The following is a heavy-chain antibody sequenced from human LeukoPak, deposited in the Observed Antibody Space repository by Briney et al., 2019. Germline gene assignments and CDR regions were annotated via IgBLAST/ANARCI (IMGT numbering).Heavy chain of an antibody. J-gene: IGHJ4*02. CDR2: ISGGGTST. V-gene: IGHV3-23*01. CDR3: ARGGAYYDYVWGSYRILDY. Sequence: GGSLRLSCAASGFTFNTYAMTWVRQAPGKGLEWVSSISGGGTSTYYADSVKGRFTISRENAKNSLYLQMNSLRAGDTAVYYCARGGAYYDYVWGSYRILDYWGQGTLVTVSS. CDR1: GFTFNTYA. D-gene: IGHD3-16*02.